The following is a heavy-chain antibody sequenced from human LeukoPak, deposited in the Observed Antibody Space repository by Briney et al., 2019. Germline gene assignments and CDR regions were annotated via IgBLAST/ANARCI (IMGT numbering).Heavy chain of an antibody. J-gene: IGHJ4*02. V-gene: IGHV4-34*01. CDR2: INHSGST. Sequence: SETLSLTCAVYGGSFSGYYWGWIRQPPGKGLEWIGEINHSGSTNYNPSLKSRVTISVDTSKNQFSLKLSSVTAADTAVYYCARRRNGYCSGGSCQPFDYWGQGTLVTVSS. CDR1: GGSFSGYY. CDR3: ARRRNGYCSGGSCQPFDY. D-gene: IGHD2-15*01.